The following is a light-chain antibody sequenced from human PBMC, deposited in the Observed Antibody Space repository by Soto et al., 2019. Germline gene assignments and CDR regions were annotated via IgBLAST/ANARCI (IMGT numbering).Light chain of an antibody. CDR3: CSYAAPYNFWV. J-gene: IGLJ3*02. CDR2: DVS. Sequence: QSALTQPRSVSGSPGQSVTISCTGTNSDIGTYNYVSWYQQHPGKAPKVMIYDVSRRPSGVPDRFSGSKSGNTASLTISGLQAEDEADYYCCSYAAPYNFWVFGGEPKLTVL. CDR1: NSDIGTYNY. V-gene: IGLV2-11*01.